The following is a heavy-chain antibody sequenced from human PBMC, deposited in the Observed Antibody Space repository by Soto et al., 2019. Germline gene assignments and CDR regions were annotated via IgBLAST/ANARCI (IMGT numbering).Heavy chain of an antibody. CDR2: IRSKAYGGTT. D-gene: IGHD3-22*01. J-gene: IGHJ5*02. CDR3: TXDPVYYYDSSGRNWFDP. Sequence: GSLRLSCTASGFTFGGYAMSWVRQAPGKGLEWVGFIRSKAYGGTTEYAASVKGRFTISRDDSKSIAYLQMNSLKTEDTAVYYCTXDPVYYYDSSGRNWFDPWGQGTLVTVSS. CDR1: GFTFGGYA. V-gene: IGHV3-49*04.